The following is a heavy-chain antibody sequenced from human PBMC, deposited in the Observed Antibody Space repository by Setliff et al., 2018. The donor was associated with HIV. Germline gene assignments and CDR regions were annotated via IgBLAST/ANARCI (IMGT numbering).Heavy chain of an antibody. CDR2: FDPEDGDT. D-gene: IGHD3-10*01. CDR3: ARDDHYYDLGSMLSDWYFDL. J-gene: IGHJ2*01. V-gene: IGHV1-24*01. Sequence: ASVKVSCKVSGYTLTELTMHWVRQAPGKGLEWMGRFDPEDGDTHYAQRFQGRVTMTEDSSTDTAYMELGSLTSDVTAVYYCARDDHYYDLGSMLSDWYFDLWGRGTLVTVSS. CDR1: GYTLTELT.